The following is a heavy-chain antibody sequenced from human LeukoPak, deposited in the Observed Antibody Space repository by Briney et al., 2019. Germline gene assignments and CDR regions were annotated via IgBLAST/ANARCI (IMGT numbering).Heavy chain of an antibody. Sequence: ASVKVSCKASGYIFTDYYVRWIRQAPGQGLEWMGWIDPNSGGTHHAPNFQGRATMTRDTSSSTVYMDLSRLRSADTAIYYCARSRTPFYYYGMHVWGLGTSVTVSS. CDR3: ARSRTPFYYYGMHV. V-gene: IGHV1-2*02. CDR2: IDPNSGGT. J-gene: IGHJ6*02. CDR1: GYIFTDYY. D-gene: IGHD1-1*01.